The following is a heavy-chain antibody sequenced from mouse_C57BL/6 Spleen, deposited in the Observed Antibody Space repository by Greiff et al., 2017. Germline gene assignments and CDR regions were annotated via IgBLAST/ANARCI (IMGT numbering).Heavy chain of an antibody. CDR3: ARSYGGYYGFAY. CDR1: GYTFTSYW. CDR2: IDPSDSYT. J-gene: IGHJ3*01. Sequence: QVQLQQPGAELVMPGASVKLSCKASGYTFTSYWMHWVKQRPGQGLEWIGEIDPSDSYTNYNQKFKGKSTLTVDKSSSTAYMQLSSLTSEDSAVYYCARSYGGYYGFAYWGQGTLVTVSA. D-gene: IGHD2-3*01. V-gene: IGHV1-69*01.